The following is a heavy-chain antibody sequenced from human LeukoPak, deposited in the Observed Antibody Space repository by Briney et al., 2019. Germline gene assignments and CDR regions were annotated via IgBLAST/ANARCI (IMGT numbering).Heavy chain of an antibody. J-gene: IGHJ4*02. D-gene: IGHD2-15*01. CDR2: IYPGDSDI. Sequence: GESLKISCKGSGYSFTNYWIGWVRQMPGKGLEWMGIIYPGDSDIRYSPSFQGQVTFSADKSISTTYLQWSSMKASDTAMYYCARLPGYCTGGSCYFDYWGQGTLVTVSS. V-gene: IGHV5-51*01. CDR1: GYSFTNYW. CDR3: ARLPGYCTGGSCYFDY.